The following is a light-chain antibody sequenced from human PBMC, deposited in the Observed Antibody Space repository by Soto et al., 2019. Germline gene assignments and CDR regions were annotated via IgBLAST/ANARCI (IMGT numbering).Light chain of an antibody. CDR3: KQAHSFPRT. CDR2: AAS. CDR1: QGIASW. J-gene: IGKJ1*01. V-gene: IGKV1-12*01. Sequence: DIQMTQSPSSVSASVGDRVTIACRASQGIASWLAWYQQKPGKAPELLVFAASTLQSGVPSRFSGSGFGTDFTLTISSLQAEDFATYYCKQAHSFPRTFGQGNKVEI.